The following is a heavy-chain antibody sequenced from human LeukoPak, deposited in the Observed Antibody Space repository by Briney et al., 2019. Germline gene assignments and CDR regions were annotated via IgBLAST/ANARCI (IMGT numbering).Heavy chain of an antibody. CDR1: GGSFSGYY. D-gene: IGHD4/OR15-4a*01. CDR3: ARNDYGDPYYYYGMDV. J-gene: IGHJ6*02. CDR2: INHSGST. V-gene: IGHV4-34*01. Sequence: PSETLSLTCAVYGGSFSGYYWSWIRQPPGQGLEWIGEINHSGSTNYHPSLKSRATISVDTSRSQFSLKLSSVTAADTAVYYCARNDYGDPYYYYGMDVWGQGTTVTVSS.